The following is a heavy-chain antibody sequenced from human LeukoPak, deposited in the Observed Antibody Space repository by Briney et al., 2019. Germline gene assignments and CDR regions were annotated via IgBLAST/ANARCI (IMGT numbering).Heavy chain of an antibody. CDR1: GFTFSSYA. J-gene: IGHJ4*02. CDR2: ISGSGGST. V-gene: IGHV3-23*01. D-gene: IGHD4-17*01. CDR3: ANAPGDYDGY. Sequence: GGSLRLSCAASGFTFSSYAMSWVRQAPGKGLEWVSAISGSGGSTYYADSVKGRFTISRDNSKNTLYLQMNSLRAEDTAVYSCANAPGDYDGYWGQGTLVTVSS.